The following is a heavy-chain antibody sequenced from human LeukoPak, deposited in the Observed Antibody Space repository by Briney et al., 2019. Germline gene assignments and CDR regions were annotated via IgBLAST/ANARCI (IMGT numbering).Heavy chain of an antibody. CDR2: IIPIFGTA. CDR3: AIMSESLGGYLVDY. J-gene: IGHJ4*02. D-gene: IGHD3-16*01. Sequence: SVKVFFTSSGGTFSSYAISWVRQAPGQGLEWMGGIIPIFGTANYAQKFQGRVTITADESTSTAYMELSSLRSEGTAVYYCAIMSESLGGYLVDYWGQGTLVTVSS. V-gene: IGHV1-69*01. CDR1: GGTFSSYA.